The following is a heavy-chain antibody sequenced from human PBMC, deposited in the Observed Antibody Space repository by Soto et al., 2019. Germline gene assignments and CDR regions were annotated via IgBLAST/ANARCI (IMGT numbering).Heavy chain of an antibody. CDR2: IYHSGST. D-gene: IGHD3-22*01. Sequence: SETLSLTCAVSGGSISSGGYSWSWIRQPPGKGLEWIGYIYHSGSTYYNPSLKSRVTISVDRSKNQFSLKLSSVTAADTAVYYCASQNYYDSPYLDYWGQGTLVTVSS. CDR1: GGSISSGGYS. J-gene: IGHJ4*02. V-gene: IGHV4-30-2*01. CDR3: ASQNYYDSPYLDY.